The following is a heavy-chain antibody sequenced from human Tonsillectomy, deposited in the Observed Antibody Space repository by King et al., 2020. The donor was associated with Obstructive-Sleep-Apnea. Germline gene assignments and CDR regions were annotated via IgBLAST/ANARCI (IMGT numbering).Heavy chain of an antibody. Sequence: VQLQESGPGLVKTSETLSLTCTVSGGSISTYYWSWIRQSAGKGMEWIGRIHTSGSTNYNPSLKSRVTMSVDTSKHQFSLKLSSVTAADTAVYYCASWKVRGVIQEYWGQGTLVTVSS. D-gene: IGHD3-10*01. J-gene: IGHJ4*02. CDR1: GGSISTYY. CDR2: IHTSGST. CDR3: ASWKVRGVIQEY. V-gene: IGHV4-4*07.